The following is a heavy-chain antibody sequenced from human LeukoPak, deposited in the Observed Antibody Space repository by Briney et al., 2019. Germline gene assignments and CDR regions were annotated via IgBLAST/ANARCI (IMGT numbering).Heavy chain of an antibody. D-gene: IGHD3-22*01. V-gene: IGHV1-18*01. CDR3: APSYYYDSSGPPLFDY. CDR1: GYTFTSYG. CDR2: ISAYNGNT. Sequence: GASVKVSCKASGYTFTSYGISWVRQAPGQGLEWMGWISAYNGNTNYAQKLQGRVTMTTDTSTSTAYMELSSLRSEDTAVYYCAPSYYYDSSGPPLFDYWGQGTLVTVSS. J-gene: IGHJ4*02.